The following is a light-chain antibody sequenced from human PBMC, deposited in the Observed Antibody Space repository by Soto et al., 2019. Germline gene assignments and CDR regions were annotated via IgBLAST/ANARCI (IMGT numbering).Light chain of an antibody. CDR2: DAS. CDR1: QGISSA. CDR3: QQFNNYPLT. Sequence: AIQLTQSPSSLSASVGDRVTITCRASQGISSALAWYQQKPGKAPKLLIYDASSLESGVPSRFSGSGSGTDFTLTIGSLQPEDFATYYCQQFNNYPLTSGQGTRLEIK. V-gene: IGKV1D-13*01. J-gene: IGKJ5*01.